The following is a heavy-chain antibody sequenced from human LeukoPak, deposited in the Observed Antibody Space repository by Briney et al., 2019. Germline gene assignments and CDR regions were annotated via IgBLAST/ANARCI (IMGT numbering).Heavy chain of an antibody. J-gene: IGHJ4*02. V-gene: IGHV3-48*01. CDR3: ARDQGGYGDFDY. D-gene: IGHD5-12*01. Sequence: SVEGRFTISRDNAKNSLYLQMNSLRAEDTAVYYCARDQGGYGDFDYWGQGTLVTVSS.